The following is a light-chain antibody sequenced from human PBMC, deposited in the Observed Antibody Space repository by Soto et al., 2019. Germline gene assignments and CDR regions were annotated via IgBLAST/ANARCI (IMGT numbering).Light chain of an antibody. CDR1: SSNIGNNF. Sequence: QSVVTQAPSASGTPGQRVVISCSGSSSNIGNNFVYWYQRLPGTAPKLLIYRNNQRRSGVPDRFSGSKSGTSAFLAISGLRSEDEAEYYCAAWDDSLYGHYVFGTGTK. CDR2: RNN. V-gene: IGLV1-47*01. CDR3: AAWDDSLYGHYV. J-gene: IGLJ1*01.